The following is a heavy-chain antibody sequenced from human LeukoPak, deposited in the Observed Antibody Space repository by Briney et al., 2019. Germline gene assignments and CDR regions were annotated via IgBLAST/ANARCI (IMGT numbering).Heavy chain of an antibody. D-gene: IGHD2-2*01. CDR1: GFTISSYE. J-gene: IGHJ3*02. V-gene: IGHV3-48*03. CDR2: ITCSGSII. CDR3: ARDRKFAMGDAFDI. Sequence: PGGSLRLSCAASGFTISSYEMNWVRQAPGKGLEWVSYITCSGSIIYYADSVKGRFTISRDNAKNSLYLQMNSLRAEDTAVYYCARDRKFAMGDAFDIWGQGTMVTVSS.